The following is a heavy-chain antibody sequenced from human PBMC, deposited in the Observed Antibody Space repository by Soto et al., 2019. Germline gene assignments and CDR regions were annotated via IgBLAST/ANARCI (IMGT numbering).Heavy chain of an antibody. CDR1: GYTFTSYA. CDR2: INAGNGNT. J-gene: IGHJ6*02. CDR3: ARGGGSYYGLNYYGMDV. Sequence: GASVKVSCKASGYTFTSYAMHWVRQAPGQRLEWMGWINAGNGNTKYSQKFQGRVTITRDTSASTAYMELSSLRSEDTAVYYCARGGGSYYGLNYYGMDVWCQGTTVTVSS. D-gene: IGHD1-26*01. V-gene: IGHV1-3*01.